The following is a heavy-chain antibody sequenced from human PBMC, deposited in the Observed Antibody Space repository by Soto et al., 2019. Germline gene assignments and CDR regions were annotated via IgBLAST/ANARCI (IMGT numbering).Heavy chain of an antibody. V-gene: IGHV3-7*05. Sequence: GGSLRLSCAASGFTFSSYWMSWVRQAPGKGLEWVANIKQDGSEKYYVDSVKGRFTISRDNAKNSLYLQMNSLRAEDTAVYYCARRDVSMVRGVTTYYYYGMDVWGQGTTVTVSS. J-gene: IGHJ6*02. CDR1: GFTFSSYW. CDR2: IKQDGSEK. CDR3: ARRDVSMVRGVTTYYYYGMDV. D-gene: IGHD3-10*01.